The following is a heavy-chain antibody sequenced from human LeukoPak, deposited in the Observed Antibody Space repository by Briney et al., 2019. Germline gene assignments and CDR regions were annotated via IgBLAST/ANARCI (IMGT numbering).Heavy chain of an antibody. Sequence: SETLSLTCAVYGGSFSGYYWSWIRQPPGKGLEWIGEINHSGSTNYNPSLKSRVTISVDTSKNQFSLKLSSVTAADTAVYYCARSTRGSYETPIYGMDVWGQGTTVTVSS. D-gene: IGHD5-18*01. CDR2: INHSGST. J-gene: IGHJ6*02. CDR1: GGSFSGYY. CDR3: ARSTRGSYETPIYGMDV. V-gene: IGHV4-34*01.